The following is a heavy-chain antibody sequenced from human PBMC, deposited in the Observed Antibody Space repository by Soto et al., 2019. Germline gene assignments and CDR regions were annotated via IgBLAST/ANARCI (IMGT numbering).Heavy chain of an antibody. D-gene: IGHD1-26*01. CDR3: ARMVSGSYSA. CDR2: INAGNGNT. Sequence: QVQLVQSGAEVKKPGASVKVSCKASGYTFSRYAMRWVRQAPGQRLEWMGGINAGNGNTKYSQKFQGRVTITRDTSASTAYMGLRRLESEDTAVYSCARMVSGSYSAWGQGTLVTVSS. CDR1: GYTFSRYA. V-gene: IGHV1-3*01. J-gene: IGHJ5*02.